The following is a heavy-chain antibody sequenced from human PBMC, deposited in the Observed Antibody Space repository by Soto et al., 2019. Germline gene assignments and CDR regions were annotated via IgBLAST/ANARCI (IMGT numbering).Heavy chain of an antibody. J-gene: IGHJ4*02. Sequence: EVQLVESGGGLVQPGGSLRLSCAASGFTFSDHYMDWVRQAPGKGLEWVGRSKNKADSYTTEYAASVKGRFTISRDGSKHSLFLPMNSLKTEDTAVYYCTVWGSGNDFGAAWGQGILVTVSS. V-gene: IGHV3-72*01. CDR3: TVWGSGNDFGAA. CDR1: GFTFSDHY. D-gene: IGHD3-10*01. CDR2: SKNKADSYTT.